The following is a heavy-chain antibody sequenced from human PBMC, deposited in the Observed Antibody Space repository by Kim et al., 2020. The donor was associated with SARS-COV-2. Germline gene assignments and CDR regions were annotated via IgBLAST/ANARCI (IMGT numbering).Heavy chain of an antibody. CDR1: GGAFYSYG. CDR2: IIPMVPTT. CDR3: ATDIGGVMIGGLPRPYFFDY. D-gene: IGHD3-16*01. Sequence: SVKVSCKASGGAFYSYGISWLRQAPGQGLEWMGVIIPMVPTTNYAQRFQDRVTITADESTTTAYMVLSGLRSEDTAIYYCATDIGGVMIGGLPRPYFFDYWGQGTLVTVSS. J-gene: IGHJ4*02. V-gene: IGHV1-69*13.